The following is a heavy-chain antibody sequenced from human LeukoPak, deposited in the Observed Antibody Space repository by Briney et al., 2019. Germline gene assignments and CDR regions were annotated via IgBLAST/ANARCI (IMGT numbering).Heavy chain of an antibody. Sequence: GGSLRLSCAASGFTFSSYGMHWVRQAPGKGLEWVAVISYDGSNKYYADSVKGRFTISRDNSKNTLYLQMNSLSAEDTAVYYCAKLAYGDYGGVRSPLYFDYWGQGTLVTVSS. V-gene: IGHV3-30*18. D-gene: IGHD4-17*01. CDR1: GFTFSSYG. CDR2: ISYDGSNK. CDR3: AKLAYGDYGGVRSPLYFDY. J-gene: IGHJ4*02.